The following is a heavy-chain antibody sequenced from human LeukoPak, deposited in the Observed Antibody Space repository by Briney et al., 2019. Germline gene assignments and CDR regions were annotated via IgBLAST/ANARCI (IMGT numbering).Heavy chain of an antibody. J-gene: IGHJ4*02. Sequence: GGSLRLTCAASGFTFSSYGMHWVRQAPGKGLEWVAVIWYDGSNKYYADSVKGRFTISRDNSKNTLYLQMNSLRAEDTAVYYCARVRGDDKYSSGWYLDYWGQGTLVTVSS. CDR3: ARVRGDDKYSSGWYLDY. CDR1: GFTFSSYG. V-gene: IGHV3-33*01. D-gene: IGHD6-19*01. CDR2: IWYDGSNK.